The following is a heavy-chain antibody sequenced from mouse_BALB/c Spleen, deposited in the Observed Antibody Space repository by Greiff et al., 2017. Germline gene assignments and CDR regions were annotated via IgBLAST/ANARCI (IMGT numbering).Heavy chain of an antibody. V-gene: IGHV2-9*02. Sequence: QVQLKESGPGLVAPSQSLSITCTVSGISLTSYGVHWVRQPPGKGLEWLGVIWAGGSTNYNSALMSRLSISKDNSKSQVFLKMNSLQTDDTAMYYCAREAYYGTTWFAYWGQGTLVTVSA. CDR1: GISLTSYG. J-gene: IGHJ3*01. CDR2: IWAGGST. CDR3: AREAYYGTTWFAY. D-gene: IGHD2-10*01.